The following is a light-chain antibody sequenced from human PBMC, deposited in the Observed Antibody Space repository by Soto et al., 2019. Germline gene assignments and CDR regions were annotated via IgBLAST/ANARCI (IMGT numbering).Light chain of an antibody. CDR2: EVT. J-gene: IGLJ1*01. Sequence: QSALAQPASVSGSPGQSIAISCTGSSSDVGIYNYVSWYQQHPGKVPKLIIYEVTNRPSGVSNRFSGSKSGNTASLTISGLQAEDEGYYYCTSFAPGRIYVFGSGTKVTVL. CDR3: TSFAPGRIYV. CDR1: SSDVGIYNY. V-gene: IGLV2-14*01.